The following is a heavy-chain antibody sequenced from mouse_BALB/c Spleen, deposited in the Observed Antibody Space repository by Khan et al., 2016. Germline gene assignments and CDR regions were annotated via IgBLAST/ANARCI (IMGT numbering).Heavy chain of an antibody. D-gene: IGHD2-1*01. CDR3: ARGGNYFDV. CDR2: INTYTGEP. V-gene: IGHV9-3-1*01. J-gene: IGHJ1*01. Sequence: QIQLVQSGPELKKPGETVKISCKASGYTFTNYGMNWVKQAPGKGLKWMGWINTYTGEPTYADDFKGRFAFSLETSASTAYLQINNLKNEDTATCFCARGGNYFDVWGAGTTVTVSS. CDR1: GYTFTNYG.